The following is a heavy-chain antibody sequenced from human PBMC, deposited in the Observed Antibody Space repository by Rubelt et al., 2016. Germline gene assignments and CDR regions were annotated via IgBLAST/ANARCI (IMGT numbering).Heavy chain of an antibody. Sequence: QVQLVQSGAEVKKPGASVKVSCKASGYTFTTYGISWVRQAPGQGLERMGWISAYNGHTNYAQKVQGRVTLTTDTSTSTAYMELRSLRSDDTAVYYCARGGYCSGGSCSPFDSWGQGTLVTVSS. D-gene: IGHD2-15*01. CDR1: GYTFTTYG. CDR2: ISAYNGHT. CDR3: ARGGYCSGGSCSPFDS. J-gene: IGHJ4*02. V-gene: IGHV1-18*01.